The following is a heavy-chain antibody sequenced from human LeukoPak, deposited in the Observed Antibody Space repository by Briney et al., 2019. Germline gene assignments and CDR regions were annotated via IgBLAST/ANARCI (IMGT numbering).Heavy chain of an antibody. CDR2: RNHRENA. CDR3: ARVAYDFWSGTPTFYYMDV. J-gene: IGHJ6*03. V-gene: IGHV4-38-2*01. Sequence: PSETLSLTCAASGFSITSGHYCGWVRQPPGKGLEWIGNRNHRENAYYNQSLRSRLTIFVDSSKNQFSLKLNSVTAEYTAVYCCARVAYDFWSGTPTFYYMDVWGSGTAVTLSS. D-gene: IGHD3-3*01. CDR1: GFSITSGHY.